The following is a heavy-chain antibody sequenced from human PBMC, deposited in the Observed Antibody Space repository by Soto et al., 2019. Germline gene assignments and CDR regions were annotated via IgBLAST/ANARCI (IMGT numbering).Heavy chain of an antibody. CDR1: GDSVSSNSAA. CDR2: TYYRSKWYN. V-gene: IGHV6-1*01. J-gene: IGHJ6*02. D-gene: IGHD2-2*01. CDR3: ARDRCSSTSCYPPNGMDV. Sequence: PSQTLSLTCAISGDSVSSNSAAWNWIRQSPSRGLEWLGRTYYRSKWYNDYAVSVKSRITINPDTSKNQFSLQLNSVTPEDTAVYYCARDRCSSTSCYPPNGMDVWGQGTTVTAP.